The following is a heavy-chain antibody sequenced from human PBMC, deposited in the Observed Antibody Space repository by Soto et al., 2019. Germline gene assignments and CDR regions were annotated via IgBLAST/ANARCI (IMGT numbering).Heavy chain of an antibody. CDR1: GGSISSYY. D-gene: IGHD6-19*01. V-gene: IGHV4-59*01. Sequence: TLSLTCTVSGGSISSYYWSWIRQPPGKGLEWIGYIYYSGSTNYNPSLKSRVTISVDTSKNQFSLKLSSVTAADTAVYYCARAGVAGTLDYWGQGTLVTVSS. J-gene: IGHJ4*02. CDR3: ARAGVAGTLDY. CDR2: IYYSGST.